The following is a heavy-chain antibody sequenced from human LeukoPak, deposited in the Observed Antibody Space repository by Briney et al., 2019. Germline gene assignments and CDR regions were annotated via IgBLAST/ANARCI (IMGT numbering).Heavy chain of an antibody. J-gene: IGHJ4*02. CDR3: ARETAYYGSGSRFYYYFDY. CDR2: IYTSGST. D-gene: IGHD3-10*01. CDR1: GGSISSGSYY. V-gene: IGHV4-61*02. Sequence: SETLSLTCTVSGGSISSGSYYWSWIRQPAGKGLEWIGRIYTSGSTNYNPCLKSRVTISVDTSKNQFSLKLSSVTAADTAVYYCARETAYYGSGSRFYYYFDYWGQGTLVTVSS.